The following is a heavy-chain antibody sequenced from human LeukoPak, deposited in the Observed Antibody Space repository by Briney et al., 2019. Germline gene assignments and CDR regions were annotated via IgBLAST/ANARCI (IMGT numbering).Heavy chain of an antibody. J-gene: IGHJ4*02. V-gene: IGHV1-18*01. CDR3: ARELYYDSSGYYSFNY. CDR2: ISAYNGNT. D-gene: IGHD3-22*01. CDR1: GYTFTSYG. Sequence: ASVKVSCKASGYTFTSYGISWVRQAPRQGLEWMGWISAYNGNTNYAQKLQGRVTMTTDTSTSTAYMELRSLRSDDTAVYYCARELYYDSSGYYSFNYWGQGTLVTVSS.